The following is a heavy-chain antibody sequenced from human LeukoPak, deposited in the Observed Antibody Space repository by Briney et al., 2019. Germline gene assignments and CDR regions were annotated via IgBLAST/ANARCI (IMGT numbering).Heavy chain of an antibody. CDR3: AKDDDILTG. V-gene: IGHV3-23*01. CDR1: GFTFGHNG. D-gene: IGHD3-9*01. J-gene: IGHJ4*02. Sequence: GGSLRLSCEGSGFTFGHNGMHWVRQAPGKGLEWVSAISGSGGSTYYADSVKGRFTISRDNPKNTLYLQMNSLRAEDTAVYYCAKDDDILTGWGQGTLVTVSS. CDR2: ISGSGGST.